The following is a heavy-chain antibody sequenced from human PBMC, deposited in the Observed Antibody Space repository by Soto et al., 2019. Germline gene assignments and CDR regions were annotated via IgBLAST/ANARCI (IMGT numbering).Heavy chain of an antibody. V-gene: IGHV6-1*01. Sequence: PSQTLSLTCAISGDNVSSNSAAWNWIRQSPSRGLEWLGRTYYRSKWYSDYAVSVKSRITINPDTSKNQFSLQLNSVTPEDTAVYYCAREKTGYSSGWPDSESYYNDMDVRGQGTTVTVSS. CDR1: GDNVSSNSAA. D-gene: IGHD6-19*01. J-gene: IGHJ6*02. CDR3: AREKTGYSSGWPDSESYYNDMDV. CDR2: TYYRSKWYS.